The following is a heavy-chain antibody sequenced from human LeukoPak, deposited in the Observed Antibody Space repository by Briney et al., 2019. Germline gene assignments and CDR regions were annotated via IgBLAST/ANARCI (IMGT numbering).Heavy chain of an antibody. J-gene: IGHJ4*02. D-gene: IGHD7-27*01. Sequence: SETLSLTCTVSGGSFSSYYWSWIRQPAGKGLEWIGRIYTSGSTSYNPSLKSRVTMSVDTSKNQFSLKLSSVTAADTAVYYCARGTRTGDFDYWGQGTLVTVSS. CDR3: ARGTRTGDFDY. CDR2: IYTSGST. CDR1: GGSFSSYY. V-gene: IGHV4-4*07.